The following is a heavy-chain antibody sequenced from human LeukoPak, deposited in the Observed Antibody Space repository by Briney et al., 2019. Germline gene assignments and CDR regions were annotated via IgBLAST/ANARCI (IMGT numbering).Heavy chain of an antibody. CDR3: AKGAEIDH. J-gene: IGHJ4*02. V-gene: IGHV3-23*01. Sequence: GGSLRLSCAASGFNFNNFAMSWVRQAPGKGLEWLSAMTGPADTTYYAESVKGRFTISRDYSKSMVFLQMSSLRVEDTAIYYCAKGAEIDHWGQGTLVTVSS. CDR2: MTGPADTT. CDR1: GFNFNNFA.